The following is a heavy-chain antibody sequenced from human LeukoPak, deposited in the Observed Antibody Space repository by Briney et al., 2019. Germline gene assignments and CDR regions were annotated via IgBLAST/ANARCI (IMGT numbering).Heavy chain of an antibody. CDR2: MNPNSGNT. V-gene: IGHV1-8*01. J-gene: IGHJ3*02. Sequence: ASVKVSCKASGYTFTSYDINWVRQATGRGLEWMGWMNPNSGNTGYAQKFQGRVTMTRNTSISTAYMELSSLRSEDTAVYYCARDSGQGGAFDIWGQGTMVTVSS. CDR1: GYTFTSYD. CDR3: ARDSGQGGAFDI. D-gene: IGHD2-15*01.